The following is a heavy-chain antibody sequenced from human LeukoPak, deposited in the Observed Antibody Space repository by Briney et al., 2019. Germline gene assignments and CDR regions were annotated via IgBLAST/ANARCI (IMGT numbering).Heavy chain of an antibody. Sequence: PGGSLRLSCAASGFIFSSYWMSWVRQAPGKGLEWVANIKQDGSEKHYVDSVKGRFTISRDNAKNSLYLQMNSLRAEDTAVYYCARDSYYMDVWGKGTTVTVSS. V-gene: IGHV3-7*01. CDR1: GFIFSSYW. CDR2: IKQDGSEK. J-gene: IGHJ6*03. CDR3: ARDSYYMDV.